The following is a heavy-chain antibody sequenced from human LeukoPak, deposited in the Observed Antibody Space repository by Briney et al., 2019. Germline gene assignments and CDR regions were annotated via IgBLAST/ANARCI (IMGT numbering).Heavy chain of an antibody. CDR1: GFTFSSYS. Sequence: GGSLRLSCAASGFTFSSYSMNWVRQAPGKGLEWVSSISSSSYIYYADSAKGRFTISRDNAKNSLYLQMNSLRAEDTAVYYCARLSGWFGELLLGGDAYYFDYWGQGTLVTVSS. CDR2: ISSSSYI. V-gene: IGHV3-21*01. J-gene: IGHJ4*02. CDR3: ARLSGWFGELLLGGDAYYFDY. D-gene: IGHD3-10*01.